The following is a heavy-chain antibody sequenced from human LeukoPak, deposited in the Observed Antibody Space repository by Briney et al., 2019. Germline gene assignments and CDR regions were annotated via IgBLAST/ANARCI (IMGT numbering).Heavy chain of an antibody. D-gene: IGHD3-10*01. Sequence: SETLSLTCAVSGGSISSGSYYWGWIRQPPGKGLEWIGSIYYSGSTYYNPSLKSRVTISVDTSNNQFPLKLSYVTAADTAVYYCSRSDSHSRRGYYYYGMDVWGQGTTVTVSS. CDR2: IYYSGST. J-gene: IGHJ6*02. CDR3: SRSDSHSRRGYYYYGMDV. CDR1: GGSISSGSYY. V-gene: IGHV4-39*01.